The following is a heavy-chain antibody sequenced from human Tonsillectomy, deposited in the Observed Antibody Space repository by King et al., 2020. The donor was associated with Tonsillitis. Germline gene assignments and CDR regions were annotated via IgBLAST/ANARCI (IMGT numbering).Heavy chain of an antibody. CDR2: ISNSGST. CDR3: SRLTLTIFYFYYTDV. D-gene: IGHD4-11*01. CDR1: VGSISSSSYY. J-gene: IGHJ6*03. Sequence: QLQESGPGLVKPSETLSLTCTVSVGSISSSSYYWGWIRQPPGNGLEWIGSISNSGSTHYTPSLKSRVTISVDTSKNQFSLKLSSLTAADTAVYYCSRLTLTIFYFYYTDVWGKGTTVTVSS. V-gene: IGHV4-39*01.